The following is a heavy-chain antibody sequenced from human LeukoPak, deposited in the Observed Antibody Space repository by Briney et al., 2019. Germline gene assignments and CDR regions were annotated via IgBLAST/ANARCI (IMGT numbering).Heavy chain of an antibody. V-gene: IGHV6-1*01. Sequence: SQTLSLTCAISGDSVSGNSAAWNWIRQSPSRGLEWLGRTYYRSKWYNDYAVYVKSRITINPYTSKNQFSLQLNSVTPEDTAVYYCAREAGYSYGYDYWGQGTLVTVSS. CDR2: TYYRSKWYN. CDR3: AREAGYSYGYDY. D-gene: IGHD5-18*01. J-gene: IGHJ4*02. CDR1: GDSVSGNSAA.